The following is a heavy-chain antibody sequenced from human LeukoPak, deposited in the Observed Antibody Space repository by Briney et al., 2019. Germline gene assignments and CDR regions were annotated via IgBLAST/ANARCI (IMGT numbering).Heavy chain of an antibody. V-gene: IGHV3-73*01. Sequence: GGSLRLSCAASGFTFSGSAMHWVRQASGKGLEWVGRIRSKANSYATAYAASVKGRLTISRDDSKNTAYLQMNSLKTEDTAVYYCTRLYCSSTSCLNWFDPWGQGTLVTVSS. CDR2: IRSKANSYAT. CDR3: TRLYCSSTSCLNWFDP. D-gene: IGHD2-2*01. CDR1: GFTFSGSA. J-gene: IGHJ5*02.